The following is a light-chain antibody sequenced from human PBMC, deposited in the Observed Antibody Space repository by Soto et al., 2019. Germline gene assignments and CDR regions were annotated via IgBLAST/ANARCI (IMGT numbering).Light chain of an antibody. V-gene: IGLV1-51*01. Sequence: QSVLTQPPSMSAAPGQTVTISCSGSSSNIGKNYVSWYQQLPGAAPKLLIYDSNRRPSGIPERFSASKSGTSATLGITGLQTGDEADHYCGVWDGSLRLYVFGSGTKVTVL. CDR1: SSNIGKNY. CDR2: DSN. CDR3: GVWDGSLRLYV. J-gene: IGLJ1*01.